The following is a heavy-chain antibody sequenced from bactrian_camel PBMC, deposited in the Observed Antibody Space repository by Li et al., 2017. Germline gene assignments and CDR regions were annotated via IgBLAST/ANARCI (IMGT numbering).Heavy chain of an antibody. CDR2: YFLGGRV. D-gene: IGHD1*01. J-gene: IGHJ4*01. Sequence: HVQLVESGGGSVQAGGSLRLSCTANGYTTSANCMGWFRQEPGKQREAVARLYFLGGRVLYADSVKGRFTTSRDNDKYQVYLQMNDLKPEDTSVYFCASARLPRALPGPSYTYDWRGQGTQVTVS. CDR3: ASARLPRALPGPSYTYDW. CDR1: GYTTSANC. V-gene: IGHV3S53*01.